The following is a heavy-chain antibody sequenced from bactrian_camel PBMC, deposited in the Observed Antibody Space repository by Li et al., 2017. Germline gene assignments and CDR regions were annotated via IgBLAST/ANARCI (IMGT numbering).Heavy chain of an antibody. CDR2: IYTGGGST. CDR1: GYTTGGKC. CDR3: ARMFSFRCGNTWYASSQYNY. D-gene: IGHD6*01. V-gene: IGHV3S1*01. Sequence: HVQLVESGGGSVQAGGSLTLSCAASGYTTGGKCMGWFRQAPGKEREGVAAIYTGGGSTYYADSVKGRFTISRDNAKNTLYLQMNSLEPEDTAMYYCARMFSFRCGNTWYASSQYNYWGQGTQVTVS. J-gene: IGHJ4*01.